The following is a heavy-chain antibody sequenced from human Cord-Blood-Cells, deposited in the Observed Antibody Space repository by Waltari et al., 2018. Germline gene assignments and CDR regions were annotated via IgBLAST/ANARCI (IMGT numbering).Heavy chain of an antibody. CDR2: IYYSGST. Sequence: QVQLQESGPGLVKPSETLSLTCTVSGGSISSYYWRWIRQPPGKGLEWIGYIYYSGSTNYNPSLKSRVTISVDTSKNQFSLKLSSVTAADTAVYYCARVAVGASENYYMDVWGKGTTVTVSS. CDR1: GGSISSYY. V-gene: IGHV4-59*01. J-gene: IGHJ6*03. CDR3: ARVAVGASENYYMDV. D-gene: IGHD1-26*01.